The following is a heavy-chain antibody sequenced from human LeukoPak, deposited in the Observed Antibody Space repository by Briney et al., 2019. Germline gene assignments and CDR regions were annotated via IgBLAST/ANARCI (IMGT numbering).Heavy chain of an antibody. CDR1: GYTFTGYY. Sequence: ASVKVSCKASGYTFTGYYMHWVRQAPGQGLDWMGWINPNSGGTKYAQKFQGRVTMTRDTSISHAYMGLRRLGSDDTAVYYWAKNLSPVQLELPHYYMEVWGKGTTVTVSS. D-gene: IGHD1-1*01. J-gene: IGHJ6*03. CDR3: AKNLSPVQLELPHYYMEV. V-gene: IGHV1-2*02. CDR2: INPNSGGT.